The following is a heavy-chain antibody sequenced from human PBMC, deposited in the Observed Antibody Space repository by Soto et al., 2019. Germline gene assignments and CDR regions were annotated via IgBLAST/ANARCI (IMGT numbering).Heavy chain of an antibody. CDR2: IYSGGST. CDR3: AREAAAGTHFDY. V-gene: IGHV3-53*01. D-gene: IGHD6-13*01. Sequence: GGSLRLSCAASGFTVSSNYMSWVRQAPGKGLEWVSVIYSGGSTYYADSVKGRFTISRDNSKNTLYLQMNSLRAEDTAVYYCAREAAAGTHFDYWGQGTLVTVSS. CDR1: GFTVSSNY. J-gene: IGHJ4*02.